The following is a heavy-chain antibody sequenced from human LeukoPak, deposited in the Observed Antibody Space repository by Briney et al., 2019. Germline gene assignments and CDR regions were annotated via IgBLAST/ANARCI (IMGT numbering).Heavy chain of an antibody. V-gene: IGHV4-30-2*01. CDR1: GGSISSGGYS. CDR2: IYHSGST. J-gene: IGHJ5*02. CDR3: ARAECYYDSSGYRAWFDP. D-gene: IGHD3-22*01. Sequence: SETLSLTCAVSGGSISSGGYSWSWIRQPPGKGPEWIGYIYHSGSTYYNPSLKSRVTISVDRSKNQFSLKLSSVTAADTAVYYCARAECYYDSSGYRAWFDPWGQGTLVTVSS.